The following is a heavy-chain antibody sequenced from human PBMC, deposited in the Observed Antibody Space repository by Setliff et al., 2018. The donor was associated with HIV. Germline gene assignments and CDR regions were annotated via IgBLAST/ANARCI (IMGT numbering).Heavy chain of an antibody. Sequence: SETLSLTCAVSGYSISSGYYWGWIRQPPGKGLEWIGSIHQSGSTYYDPSLKSRVTISVDTSKNQFSLNLSSVTAADTAVYYCARVRYWSGISCYGYFDLWGRGTLVTVSS. J-gene: IGHJ2*01. D-gene: IGHD2-15*01. CDR3: ARVRYWSGISCYGYFDL. CDR1: GYSISSGYY. V-gene: IGHV4-38-2*01. CDR2: IHQSGST.